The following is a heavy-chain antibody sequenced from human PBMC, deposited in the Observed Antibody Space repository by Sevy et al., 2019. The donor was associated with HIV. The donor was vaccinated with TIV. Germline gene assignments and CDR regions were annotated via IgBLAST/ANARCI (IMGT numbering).Heavy chain of an antibody. V-gene: IGHV3-15*01. D-gene: IGHD2-21*02. CDR3: TTANVWDGDWYFDS. CDR2: IKSKTDGGTA. J-gene: IGHJ4*02. Sequence: GGSLRLSCAASGFTFSTAWMNWVRQAPGKGLEWVGRIKSKTDGGTADYAAPVKGRTTISRDDSKNTLYLQMNSLKTEDTAVYYCTTANVWDGDWYFDSWGQGTLVTVS. CDR1: GFTFSTAW.